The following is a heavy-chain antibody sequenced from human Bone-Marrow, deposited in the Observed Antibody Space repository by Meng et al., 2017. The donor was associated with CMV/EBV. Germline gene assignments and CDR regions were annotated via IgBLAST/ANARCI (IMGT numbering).Heavy chain of an antibody. V-gene: IGHV3-30*04. CDR3: ATGKINAFES. D-gene: IGHD1-14*01. CDR2: ISYDGSNK. J-gene: IGHJ4*02. CDR1: GFTFSSYA. Sequence: GGSLRLSCAASGFTFSSYAMHWVRQAPGKGLEWVAVISYDGSNKYYADSVKGRFTISRDNAKNTVYLQMNSLRVEDTAVYYCATGKINAFESWGQGTLVTVSS.